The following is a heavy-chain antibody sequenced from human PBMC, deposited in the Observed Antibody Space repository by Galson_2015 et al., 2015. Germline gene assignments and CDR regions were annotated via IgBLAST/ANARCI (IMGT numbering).Heavy chain of an antibody. Sequence: SLRLSCAASGFTFSSYWMSWVRQAPGKGLEWVANIKQDGSEKYYVDSVKGRFTISRDNAKNSLYLQMNSLRAEDTAVYYCARDCYDSSGDGFDPWGQGTLVTVSS. CDR3: ARDCYDSSGDGFDP. J-gene: IGHJ5*02. V-gene: IGHV3-7*01. CDR1: GFTFSSYW. D-gene: IGHD3-22*01. CDR2: IKQDGSEK.